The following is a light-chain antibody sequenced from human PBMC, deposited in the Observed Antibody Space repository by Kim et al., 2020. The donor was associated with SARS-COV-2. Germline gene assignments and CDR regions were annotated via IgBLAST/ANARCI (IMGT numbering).Light chain of an antibody. CDR3: QQYNNWPLT. CDR1: QSVSSN. Sequence: VSPGERATLSCRASQSVSSNLAWYQQKPGQAPRLLIDGASTRATGIPARFSGSGSGTEFTLTISSLQSEDFAVYYCQQYNNWPLTFGQGTRLEIK. V-gene: IGKV3-15*01. J-gene: IGKJ5*01. CDR2: GAS.